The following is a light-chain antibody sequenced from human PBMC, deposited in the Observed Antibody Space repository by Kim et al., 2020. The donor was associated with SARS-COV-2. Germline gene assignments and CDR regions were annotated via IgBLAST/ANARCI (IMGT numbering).Light chain of an antibody. Sequence: EIVLTQSPGTLSLSPGERATLSCRASHSVSSTYLAWYQQKPGQAPRLLIYGASSRATGIPDRFSGSGSGTDFTLTISRLEPEDFAVYYCQHYGSSILTFGQGTRLEIK. CDR1: HSVSSTY. CDR2: GAS. J-gene: IGKJ5*01. CDR3: QHYGSSILT. V-gene: IGKV3-20*01.